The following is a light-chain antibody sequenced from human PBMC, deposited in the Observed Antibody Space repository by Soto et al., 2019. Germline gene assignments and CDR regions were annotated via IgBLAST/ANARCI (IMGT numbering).Light chain of an antibody. Sequence: EIVLTQSPGTLSLSPGERATLSCRASQSVSSSYLAWYQQKPGQAPRLLIYGASSRATGIPDRFSGSGAGTEFTLTISRLEPEDFAVYYCQQYGSSPGKTFGQGTKLEIK. V-gene: IGKV3-20*01. J-gene: IGKJ2*01. CDR2: GAS. CDR1: QSVSSSY. CDR3: QQYGSSPGKT.